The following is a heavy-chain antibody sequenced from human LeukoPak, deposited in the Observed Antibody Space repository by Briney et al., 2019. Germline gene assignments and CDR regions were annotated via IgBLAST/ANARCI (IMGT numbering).Heavy chain of an antibody. CDR3: ARDVTMIVVALGY. CDR1: GYTFTSYG. D-gene: IGHD3-22*01. Sequence: ASVTVSCKASGYTFTSYGISWVRQAPGQGLEWMGWISAYNGNTNYAQKLQGRVTMTTDTSTSTAYMERRSLRSDDPAVYYCARDVTMIVVALGYWGQGTLVTVSS. J-gene: IGHJ4*02. CDR2: ISAYNGNT. V-gene: IGHV1-18*01.